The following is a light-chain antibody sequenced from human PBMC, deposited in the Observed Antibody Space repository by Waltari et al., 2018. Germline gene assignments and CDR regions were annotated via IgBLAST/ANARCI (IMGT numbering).Light chain of an antibody. Sequence: DIQMTQSPSSLSASVGVRVTIACRASQSISSYLNWYQQKPGKVPKLVIYAASSLQSGVPSRFSGSGSGTDFTLTISSLQPEDFETYYCQQSYSTPPLTFGGGTKVEIK. J-gene: IGKJ4*01. CDR1: QSISSY. CDR2: AAS. CDR3: QQSYSTPPLT. V-gene: IGKV1-39*01.